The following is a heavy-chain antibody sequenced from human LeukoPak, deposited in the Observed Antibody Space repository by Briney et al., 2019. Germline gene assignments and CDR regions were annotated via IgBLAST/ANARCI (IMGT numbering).Heavy chain of an antibody. Sequence: GGSLRLSCAASGFTFSSYSMNWVRQAPGKGLEWVSSISSSSSYIYYADSVKGRFTISRDNARNSLYLQMTSLRAGDTAVFYCSRGKYTAAFDIWGQGTMVTVSS. D-gene: IGHD5-18*01. CDR2: ISSSSSYI. CDR1: GFTFSSYS. V-gene: IGHV3-21*01. J-gene: IGHJ3*02. CDR3: SRGKYTAAFDI.